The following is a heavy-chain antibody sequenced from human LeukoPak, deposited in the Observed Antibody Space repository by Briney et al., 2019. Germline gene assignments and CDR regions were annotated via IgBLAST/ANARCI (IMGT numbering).Heavy chain of an antibody. Sequence: GGSLRLSCAASGFTVSSNYMSWVRQAPGKGLEWVSVIYSGGNTNYADSVKGRFTISRDNSKNMVYLQMSSLRSEDTAVYYCARDHCSGSLCYSDYWGQGTLVTVSS. CDR3: ARDHCSGSLCYSDY. J-gene: IGHJ4*02. CDR2: IYSGGNT. V-gene: IGHV3-66*01. D-gene: IGHD2-15*01. CDR1: GFTVSSNY.